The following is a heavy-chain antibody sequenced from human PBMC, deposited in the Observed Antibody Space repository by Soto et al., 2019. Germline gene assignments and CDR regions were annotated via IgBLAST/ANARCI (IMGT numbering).Heavy chain of an antibody. CDR1: GYKFTTYF. V-gene: IGHV1-46*01. CDR3: VRGYCTTSPCSGDFQF. D-gene: IGHD2-15*01. CDR2: IHPSGDT. Sequence: QVQLVQSGAELKKPGASVKVACKASGYKFTTYFIHWVRQAPGQGLEWMGMIHPSGDTGYAQKFRGRVTMTIDTSTTTAYMGLRILTSEDTAVYFSVRGYCTTSPCSGDFQFWGQGTLVTVSS. J-gene: IGHJ1*01.